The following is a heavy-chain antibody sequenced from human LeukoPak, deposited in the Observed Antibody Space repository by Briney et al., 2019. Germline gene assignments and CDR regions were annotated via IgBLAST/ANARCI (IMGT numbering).Heavy chain of an antibody. J-gene: IGHJ4*02. V-gene: IGHV3-30*18. CDR3: AKGSTGWYVSYFDY. D-gene: IGHD6-19*01. CDR1: GFTFSGYG. Sequence: PGRSLRLSCAASGFTFSGYGMHWVRQAPGKGLEWVAVVSYDGNNKFYADSVRGRFTISRDNSKNTLYLQMSSLRAEDTAVYYCAKGSTGWYVSYFDYWGQGTLATVSS. CDR2: VSYDGNNK.